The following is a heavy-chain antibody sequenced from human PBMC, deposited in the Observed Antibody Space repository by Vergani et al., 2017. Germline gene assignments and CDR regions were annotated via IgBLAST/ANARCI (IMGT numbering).Heavy chain of an antibody. Sequence: QVQLQESGPGLVKPSETLSLTCTVSGGSISSYYWSWIRQPPGKGLEWIGYIYYSGSTNYNPSLKSRVTISVDTSKNQVSLKLSSVTDADTAVYYWARDAGHDTYYYDSSGYYPFDYWGQGTLVTVSS. V-gene: IGHV4-59*12. D-gene: IGHD3-22*01. J-gene: IGHJ4*02. CDR3: ARDAGHDTYYYDSSGYYPFDY. CDR1: GGSISSYY. CDR2: IYYSGST.